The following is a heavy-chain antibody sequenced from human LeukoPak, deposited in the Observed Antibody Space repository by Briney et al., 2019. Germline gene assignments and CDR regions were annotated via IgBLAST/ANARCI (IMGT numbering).Heavy chain of an antibody. V-gene: IGHV3-30*04. J-gene: IGHJ6*03. D-gene: IGHD6-6*01. CDR1: GFTLSSHA. Sequence: PGGSLTLSCAASGFTLSSHAIHWVRQAPGKGLEWVALISYDGNIKYYADSVKGRFTISRVNSKNTLSLQMNSLRPEDTAVYYCARAHLSSSSTDYMDDWGKGTTVTVSS. CDR3: ARAHLSSSSTDYMDD. CDR2: ISYDGNIK.